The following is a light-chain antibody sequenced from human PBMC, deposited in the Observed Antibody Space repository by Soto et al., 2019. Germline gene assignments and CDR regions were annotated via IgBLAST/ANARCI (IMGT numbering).Light chain of an antibody. CDR2: EVT. J-gene: IGLJ1*01. CDR1: SSDVGKYDR. Sequence: QSVLTQPPSVSGSPGQSVTISCTGTSSDVGKYDRVSWYQQPPGTAPKLIIYEVTNLPSGVPARFSGSKSGNTASLTISGLQAVDEADYYCSSYTSTSRYVFGAGTKVTVL. CDR3: SSYTSTSRYV. V-gene: IGLV2-18*02.